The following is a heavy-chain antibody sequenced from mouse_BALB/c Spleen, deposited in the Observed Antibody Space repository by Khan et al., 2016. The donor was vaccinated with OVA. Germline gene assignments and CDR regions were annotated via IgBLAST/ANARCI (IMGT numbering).Heavy chain of an antibody. Sequence: EVQLVESGPGLVKPSQSLSLTCTVTGYSITSDYAWNWIRQFPGNKLEWMGYISYSGNTKYNPSLKSRISITRDTSENQFFLQLNSATTEDTATYYCARIYGGDFDYWGQGTTLTVSS. CDR1: GYSITSDYA. V-gene: IGHV3-2*02. J-gene: IGHJ2*01. D-gene: IGHD1-1*01. CDR3: ARIYGGDFDY. CDR2: ISYSGNT.